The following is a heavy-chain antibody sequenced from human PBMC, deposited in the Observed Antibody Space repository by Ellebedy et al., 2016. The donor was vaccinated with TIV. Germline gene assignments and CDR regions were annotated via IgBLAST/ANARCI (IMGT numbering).Heavy chain of an antibody. D-gene: IGHD5-24*01. V-gene: IGHV1-69*13. CDR2: IIPIFGSA. CDR1: GGTFSKA. J-gene: IGHJ4*02. CDR3: ARRDGYNFGGFDY. Sequence: SVKVSCKASGGTFSKAINWVRQAPGQGLEWMGEIIPIFGSANHAQKFQGRVSITADEFTSTAYMELRSLRSEDTAVYYCARRDGYNFGGFDYWGQGTQVTVSS.